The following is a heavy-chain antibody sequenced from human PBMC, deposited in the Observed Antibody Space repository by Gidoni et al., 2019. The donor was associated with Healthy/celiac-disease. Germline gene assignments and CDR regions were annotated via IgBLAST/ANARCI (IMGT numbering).Heavy chain of an antibody. CDR3: ARSPGYCTGGVCSMADY. J-gene: IGHJ4*02. Sequence: QVQLVQSGAEVKKPGSSVKVSCKASGGTFSSYAISWVRQAPGQGLEWMGRIIPILGIANYAQKFQGRVTITADKSTSTAYMELSSLRSEDTAVYYCARSPGYCTGGVCSMADYWGQGTLVTVSS. CDR1: GGTFSSYA. CDR2: IIPILGIA. D-gene: IGHD2-8*02. V-gene: IGHV1-69*04.